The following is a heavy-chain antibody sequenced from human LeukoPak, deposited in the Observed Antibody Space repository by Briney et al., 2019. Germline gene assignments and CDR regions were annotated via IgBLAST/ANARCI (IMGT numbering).Heavy chain of an antibody. CDR2: IHNTVRI. Sequence: GGSLRLSCAVSGLTVNNNYVNWVRQAPGKGLEWVSVIHNTVRIHYADSVNGRFTISSDTSKNTVYLQTNGLRAEDTAVYYCILTTVATSIEYWGPGTLVTVSP. V-gene: IGHV3-53*01. D-gene: IGHD4-23*01. CDR3: ILTTVATSIEY. CDR1: GLTVNNNY. J-gene: IGHJ4*02.